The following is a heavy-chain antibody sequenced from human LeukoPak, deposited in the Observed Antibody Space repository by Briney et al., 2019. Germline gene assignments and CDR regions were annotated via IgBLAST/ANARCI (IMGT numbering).Heavy chain of an antibody. CDR3: AKGSYYDSSGSFYFDY. Sequence: GGSLRLSCAASGFTVSSNYMSWVRQAPGKGLEWVSVIYSGGSTYYADSVKGRFTISRDNSKNTLYVQVNSLGTEDTAAYYCAKGSYYDSSGSFYFDYWGQGTLVTVSS. D-gene: IGHD3-22*01. CDR2: IYSGGST. V-gene: IGHV3-53*01. J-gene: IGHJ4*02. CDR1: GFTVSSNY.